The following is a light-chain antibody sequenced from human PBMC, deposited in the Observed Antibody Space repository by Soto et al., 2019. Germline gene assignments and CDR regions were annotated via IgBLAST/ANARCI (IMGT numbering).Light chain of an antibody. Sequence: DIQMTQSPSTLSASVGDIVTITCGASQSITTWLAWYEHKPGKAPKLLIYDASSLERGVPLRFSGSGSGTEFTLTISSLQPDDFATYYCQHYNNYLRTFGQGTKVDI. CDR3: QHYNNYLRT. J-gene: IGKJ1*01. CDR1: QSITTW. CDR2: DAS. V-gene: IGKV1-5*01.